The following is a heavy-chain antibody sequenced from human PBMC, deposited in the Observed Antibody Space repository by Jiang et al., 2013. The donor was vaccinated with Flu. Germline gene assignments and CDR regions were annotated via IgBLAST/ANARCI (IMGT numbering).Heavy chain of an antibody. D-gene: IGHD5-12*01. Sequence: EVKKPGATVKIPLARFLDTPSPTTTCTGCNRSLEKGLEWMGLVDPEDGKAVYAERFQGRVVLTADTSTDTAYMELSSLRSEDTAVYYCATDQKVSDIEATGPYNYYYTAFWGKGTTVIVSS. CDR3: ATDQKVSDIEATGPYNYYYTAF. CDR2: VDPEDGKA. J-gene: IGHJ6*03. CDR1: DTPSPTTT. V-gene: IGHV1-69-2*01.